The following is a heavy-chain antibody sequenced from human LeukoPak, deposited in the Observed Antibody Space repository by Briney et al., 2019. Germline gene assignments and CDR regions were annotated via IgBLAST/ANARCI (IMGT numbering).Heavy chain of an antibody. CDR2: ISGSGGST. D-gene: IGHD4-17*01. J-gene: IGHJ4*02. CDR3: AKVYGSGLKRQYYFDY. V-gene: IGHV3-23*01. Sequence: RTGGSLRLSCAASGFTFSSYAMSWVRQAPGKGLEWVSAISGSGGSTYYADSVKGRFTISRDNSKNTLYLQMNSLRAEDTAVYYCAKVYGSGLKRQYYFDYWGQGTLVTVSS. CDR1: GFTFSSYA.